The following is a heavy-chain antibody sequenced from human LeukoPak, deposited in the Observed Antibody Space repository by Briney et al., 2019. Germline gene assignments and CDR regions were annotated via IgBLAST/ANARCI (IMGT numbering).Heavy chain of an antibody. V-gene: IGHV3-53*01. Sequence: GGSLRLSCAASGFTVSSNYMSWVRQAPGKGLEWVSVIYSGGSTYYADSVKGRFTISRDNSKNTLYLRMNSLRAEDTAVYYCARSGGCCSSTSCYGLAYGMDVWGQGTTVTVSS. CDR3: ARSGGCCSSTSCYGLAYGMDV. J-gene: IGHJ6*02. CDR1: GFTVSSNY. CDR2: IYSGGST. D-gene: IGHD2-2*01.